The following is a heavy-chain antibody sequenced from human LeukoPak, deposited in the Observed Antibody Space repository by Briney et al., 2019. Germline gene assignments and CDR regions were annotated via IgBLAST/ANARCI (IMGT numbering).Heavy chain of an antibody. D-gene: IGHD5-18*01. Sequence: ASVKVSCKTSGYTFTTNAITWVRQAPGQGLEWVAWISCYNGDTRYAQKLQGRVTMTTDTSTSTAYMELRSLRSDDTAVYYCARAIQLRGAFDIWGQGTMVTVSS. CDR3: ARAIQLRGAFDI. CDR2: ISCYNGDT. J-gene: IGHJ3*02. CDR1: GYTFTTNA. V-gene: IGHV1-18*01.